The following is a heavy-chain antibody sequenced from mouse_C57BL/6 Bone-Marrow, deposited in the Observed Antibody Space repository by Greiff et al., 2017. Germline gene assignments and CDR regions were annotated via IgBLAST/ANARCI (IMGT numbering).Heavy chain of an antibody. J-gene: IGHJ4*01. Sequence: EVQVVESGGGLVQPGGSMKLSCVASGFTFSNYWMNWVRQSPEKGLEWVAQIRLKSDNYATHYAESVKGRFTISRDDSKSSVYLQMNNLRAEDTGIYYCTGRGGVGAMDYWGQGTSVTVSS. CDR1: GFTFSNYW. D-gene: IGHD1-1*02. CDR3: TGRGGVGAMDY. CDR2: IRLKSDNYAT. V-gene: IGHV6-3*01.